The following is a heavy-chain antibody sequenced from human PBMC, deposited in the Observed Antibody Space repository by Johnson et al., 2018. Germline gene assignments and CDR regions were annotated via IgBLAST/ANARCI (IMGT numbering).Heavy chain of an antibody. Sequence: QVQLVESGAEVKKPGSSVKVSCKASGGTFSSYAISWVRQAPGQGLEWMGGIIPIFGTANYAQKFQGRVTITADESTSTAYMELSSLRSEDTAVYYCARERGQWLGGVDAFDIWGQGTMVTVSS. CDR1: GGTFSSYA. CDR3: ARERGQWLGGVDAFDI. V-gene: IGHV1-69*01. J-gene: IGHJ3*02. D-gene: IGHD6-19*01. CDR2: IIPIFGTA.